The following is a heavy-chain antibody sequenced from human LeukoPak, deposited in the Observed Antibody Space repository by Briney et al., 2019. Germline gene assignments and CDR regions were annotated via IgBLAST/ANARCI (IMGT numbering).Heavy chain of an antibody. D-gene: IGHD3-22*01. Sequence: PSETLSLTCTVSGGSISSYYWSWIRQPPGKGLEWIGYIYYSGSTNYNPSLKSRVTISVDTSKNQFSLKLSSVTAADTAVYYCASRNYYDSSGYYPFDYWGRGTLVTVSS. V-gene: IGHV4-59*08. J-gene: IGHJ4*02. CDR3: ASRNYYDSSGYYPFDY. CDR2: IYYSGST. CDR1: GGSISSYY.